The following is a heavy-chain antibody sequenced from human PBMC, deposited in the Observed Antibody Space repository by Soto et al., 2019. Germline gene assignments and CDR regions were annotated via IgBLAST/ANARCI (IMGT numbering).Heavy chain of an antibody. Sequence: EVQLLESGGGLVQPGRSLTLSCAASGFTFSSYAMSWLRQAPGKGLEWVSAIDGPGDNTHYADSVKGRFTFSRDNSRNTLYLQINGLRTEDTALYYCAKQVTGWFNDAFDIWGQGTLVTVSS. CDR1: GFTFSSYA. CDR2: IDGPGDNT. V-gene: IGHV3-23*01. D-gene: IGHD6-19*01. J-gene: IGHJ3*02. CDR3: AKQVTGWFNDAFDI.